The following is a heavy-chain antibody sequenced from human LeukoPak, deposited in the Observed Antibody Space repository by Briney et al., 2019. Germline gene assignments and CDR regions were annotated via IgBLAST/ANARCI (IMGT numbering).Heavy chain of an antibody. CDR3: ARFYGSGSYYTLPDY. J-gene: IGHJ4*02. CDR1: GYTFTSYA. D-gene: IGHD3-10*01. CDR2: ISAYNGNT. Sequence: GASVKVSCKASGYTFTSYAISWVRQAPGQGLEWMGWISAYNGNTNYAQKLQGRVTMTTDTSTSTAYMELRSLRSDDTAVYYCARFYGSGSYYTLPDYWGQGTLVTVSS. V-gene: IGHV1-18*01.